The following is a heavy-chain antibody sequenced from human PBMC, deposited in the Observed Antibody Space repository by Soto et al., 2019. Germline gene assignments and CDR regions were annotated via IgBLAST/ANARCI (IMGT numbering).Heavy chain of an antibody. D-gene: IGHD4-4*01. J-gene: IGHJ5*02. CDR1: GDSFSSNSAA. CDR3: AREGTMTTVSWFDP. Sequence: PSQTLSLTCAISGDSFSSNSAALNWIRQSPSRGLEWLGRTYYRSKWYNDYAVSVKSRITINPDTSKNQFSLQLNSVTPEDTAVYYCAREGTMTTVSWFDPWGQGTLVTVSS. V-gene: IGHV6-1*01. CDR2: TYYRSKWYN.